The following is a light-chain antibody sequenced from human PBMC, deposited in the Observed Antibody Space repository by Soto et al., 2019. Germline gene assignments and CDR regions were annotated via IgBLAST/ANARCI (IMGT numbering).Light chain of an antibody. V-gene: IGKV3-20*01. Sequence: IVLTRSPGTMYLTPWERGNFFCRASQSVSSSYLAWYQQKPGQAPRLLIYSTSSRATGIPDRFSGSGSGTDFTLTISRLEPEDFVLYYCQQYGSSALTFAGRIKVDI. CDR2: STS. CDR3: QQYGSSALT. J-gene: IGKJ4*01. CDR1: QSVSSSY.